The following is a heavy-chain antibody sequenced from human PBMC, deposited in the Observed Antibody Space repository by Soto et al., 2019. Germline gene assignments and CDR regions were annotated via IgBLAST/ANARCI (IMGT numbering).Heavy chain of an antibody. CDR1: GFTFSSCA. CDR2: ISGSGGIT. V-gene: IGHV3-23*01. D-gene: IGHD3-16*01. J-gene: IGHJ4*02. Sequence: PGVSLRLSFVASGFTFSSCAMSWFRQAPGKGLEWVSAISGSGGITYHADSAKGRFTISRDNSNNTLYLQINSLRVEDTAVSYCAREDNNYGFDHWGQGALVSVSS. CDR3: AREDNNYGFDH.